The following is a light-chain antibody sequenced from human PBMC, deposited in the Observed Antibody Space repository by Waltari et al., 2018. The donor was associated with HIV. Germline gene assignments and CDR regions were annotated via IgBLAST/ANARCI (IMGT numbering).Light chain of an antibody. CDR3: QESHSSSLT. V-gene: IGKV1-39*01. J-gene: IGKJ4*01. CDR1: QSVSTY. CDR2: AAS. Sequence: DIQTTQSPSSLSASVGDRVTITCRASQSVSTYLNWYQYKPGKAPKLLIYAASSLQSGVPSRFRGSGSWTDFTLTISSLQRDDSATYYCQESHSSSLTFGGGTGVEI.